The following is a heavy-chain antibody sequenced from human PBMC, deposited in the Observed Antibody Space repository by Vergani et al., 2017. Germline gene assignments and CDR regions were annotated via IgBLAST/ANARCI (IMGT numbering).Heavy chain of an antibody. D-gene: IGHD3-10*01. J-gene: IGHJ6*02. CDR3: ARVGVYGSGSYIHYYYGMDV. Sequence: ASGKGLECVGRIRSKANSYATAYAASVKGRFTISRDDSKNTAYLQMNSLKTEDTAVYYCARVGVYGSGSYIHYYYGMDVWGQGP. CDR2: IRSKANSYAT. V-gene: IGHV3-73*01.